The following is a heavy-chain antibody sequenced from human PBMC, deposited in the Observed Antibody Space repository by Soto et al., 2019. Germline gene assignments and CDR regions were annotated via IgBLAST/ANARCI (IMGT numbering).Heavy chain of an antibody. CDR3: ARQDGSTAWFDA. V-gene: IGHV5-51*01. CDR1: GYSFTNYW. J-gene: IGHJ5*02. CDR2: IYPGDSDT. Sequence: VESLTISCKGSGYSFTNYWIAWVLQMPGKGLEWMGIIYPGDSDTRYSPSFQGQVTISADKSISTAYLQWSSLKASDTAMYYCARQDGSTAWFDAWGQGTLVTVSS. D-gene: IGHD1-26*01.